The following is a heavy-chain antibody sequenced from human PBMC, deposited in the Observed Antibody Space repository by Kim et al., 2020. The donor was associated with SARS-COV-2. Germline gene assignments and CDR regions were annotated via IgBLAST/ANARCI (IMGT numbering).Heavy chain of an antibody. V-gene: IGHV4-59*08. Sequence: SETLSLTCTVSGGSISNYYWSWIRQPPGKGLEWIGYIYYSGSTNYNPSLKSRVTISVDTSKNQFSLKLSSVTAADTAVYYCARKRGVGLVYYYYYGMD. CDR2: IYYSGST. D-gene: IGHD6-19*01. J-gene: IGHJ6*01. CDR1: GGSISNYY. CDR3: ARKRGVGLVYYYYYGMD.